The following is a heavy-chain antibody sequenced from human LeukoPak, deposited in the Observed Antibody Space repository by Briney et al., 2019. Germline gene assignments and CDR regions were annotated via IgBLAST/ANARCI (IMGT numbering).Heavy chain of an antibody. J-gene: IGHJ5*02. CDR3: ARDASSSHLNWFDP. CDR1: GFTFSSYG. V-gene: IGHV3-33*01. CDR2: IWYDGCNK. D-gene: IGHD6-13*01. Sequence: GGSLSLSCAASGFTFSSYGMHWVRQAPGKGLEGVAVIWYDGCNKYYADSVKGRFTISRDNSKNTLYLQMNSLRAEDTAVYYCARDASSSHLNWFDPWGQGTLVTVSS.